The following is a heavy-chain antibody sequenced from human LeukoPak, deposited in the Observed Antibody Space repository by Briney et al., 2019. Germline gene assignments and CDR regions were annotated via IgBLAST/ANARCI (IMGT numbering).Heavy chain of an antibody. CDR1: GSSISSGGYS. Sequence: PSQTLSLTCAVSGSSISSGGYSWSWIRQPPGKGLEWIGYIYHSGSTYYNPSLKSRVTISVDRSKNQFSLRLTSVTAADTAVYYCAREGYYDSSGYNWFDPWGQGTLVTVSS. V-gene: IGHV4-30-2*01. CDR3: AREGYYDSSGYNWFDP. CDR2: IYHSGST. J-gene: IGHJ5*02. D-gene: IGHD3-22*01.